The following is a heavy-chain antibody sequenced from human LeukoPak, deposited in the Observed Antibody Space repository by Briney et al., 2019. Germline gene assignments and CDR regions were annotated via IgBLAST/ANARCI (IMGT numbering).Heavy chain of an antibody. CDR3: ARAIRPNRYCSSTSCYVGYYYYGMDV. CDR2: IWYDGSNI. J-gene: IGHJ6*02. Sequence: PGRSLRLSCAASGFTFSSYGMHWVRQAPGKGLEWVAVIWYDGSNIYYADSVKGRFTISRDNSKNTLYLQMNSLRAEDTAVYYCARAIRPNRYCSSTSCYVGYYYYGMDVWGQGTTVTASS. CDR1: GFTFSSYG. D-gene: IGHD2-2*01. V-gene: IGHV3-33*01.